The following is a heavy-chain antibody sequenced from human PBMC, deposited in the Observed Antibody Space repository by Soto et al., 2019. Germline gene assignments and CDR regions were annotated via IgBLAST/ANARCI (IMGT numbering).Heavy chain of an antibody. D-gene: IGHD6-6*01. CDR2: IYWDDDK. J-gene: IGHJ4*02. CDR1: GFSLSTSGVG. CDR3: AYRRSRSDLDY. V-gene: IGHV2-5*02. Sequence: QITLKESGPPLVKPTQTLTLTCTFSGFSLSTSGVGVGWIRQPPGKALEWLALIYWDDDKRYRPSLKSRLTITKDTSKNQVVLTLTNMDPVDTATYYCAYRRSRSDLDYWGQGTLVTVSS.